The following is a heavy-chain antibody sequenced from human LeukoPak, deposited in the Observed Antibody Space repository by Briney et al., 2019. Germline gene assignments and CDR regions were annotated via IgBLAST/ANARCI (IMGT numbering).Heavy chain of an antibody. Sequence: SETLSLTCTVSGGSISSYYRSWIRQPPGKGLEWIGYIYYSGSTNYNPSLKSRVTISVDTSKNQFSLKLSSVTAADTAVYYCARDNVMRDYYGMDVWGQGTTVTVSS. CDR2: IYYSGST. CDR1: GGSISSYY. J-gene: IGHJ6*02. CDR3: ARDNVMRDYYGMDV. D-gene: IGHD2-21*01. V-gene: IGHV4-59*01.